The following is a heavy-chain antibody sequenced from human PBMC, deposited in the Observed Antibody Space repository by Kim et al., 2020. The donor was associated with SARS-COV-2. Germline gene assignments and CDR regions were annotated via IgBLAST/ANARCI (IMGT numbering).Heavy chain of an antibody. V-gene: IGHV1-3*01. J-gene: IGHJ6*02. D-gene: IGHD3-10*01. CDR2: INAGNGNT. Sequence: ASVKVSCKASGYTFTSYAMHWVRQAPGQRLEWMGWINAGNGNTKYSQKFQGRVTITRDTSASKAYMELSSLRSEDTAVYYCATNLLWFGEWLDYYYGMDVWGQGTTVTVSS. CDR1: GYTFTSYA. CDR3: ATNLLWFGEWLDYYYGMDV.